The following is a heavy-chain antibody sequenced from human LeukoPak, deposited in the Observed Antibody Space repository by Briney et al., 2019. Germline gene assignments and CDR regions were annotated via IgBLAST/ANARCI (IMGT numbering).Heavy chain of an antibody. Sequence: AASVKVSYKASGYIFSSYGISWVRQAPAQGLEWMGWITPNRGGTNYAQKLQGGVTMTRDTSINTVHRELNRLISDDSAVYYCARDSGGRGSGSYLIAYWGQGTLVTVSS. V-gene: IGHV1-2*02. CDR2: ITPNRGGT. CDR1: GYIFSSYG. J-gene: IGHJ4*02. CDR3: ARDSGGRGSGSYLIAY. D-gene: IGHD3-10*01.